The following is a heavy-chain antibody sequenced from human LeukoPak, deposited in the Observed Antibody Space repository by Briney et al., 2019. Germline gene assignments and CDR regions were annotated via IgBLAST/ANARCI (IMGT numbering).Heavy chain of an antibody. J-gene: IGHJ4*02. CDR3: ARDDSSGYYDY. CDR2: IYYSGST. Sequence: SETLPLTCTVSGGSISSYYWSWIRQPPGKGQEWIGYIYYSGSTNYNPSLKSRVTISVDTSKNQFSLKLSSVTAADTAVYYCARDDSSGYYDYWGQGTLVTVSS. V-gene: IGHV4-59*01. D-gene: IGHD3-22*01. CDR1: GGSISSYY.